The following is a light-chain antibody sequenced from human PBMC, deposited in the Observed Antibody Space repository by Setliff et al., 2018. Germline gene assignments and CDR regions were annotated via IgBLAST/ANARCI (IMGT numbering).Light chain of an antibody. V-gene: IGLV2-14*03. CDR3: SSYITSRTLGV. CDR1: GSDIGAFNY. CDR2: DVS. J-gene: IGLJ2*01. Sequence: SALTQPASVSGSPGQSITISCAGTGSDIGAFNYVSWYQQHPGKTPKLIIYDVSNRPSGVSNRFSGSKSGYTASLTTSGLQAEDEADYYCSSYITSRTLGVFGGGTKVTVL.